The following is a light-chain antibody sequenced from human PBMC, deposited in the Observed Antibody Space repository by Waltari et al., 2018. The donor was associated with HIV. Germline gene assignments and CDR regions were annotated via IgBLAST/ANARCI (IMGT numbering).Light chain of an antibody. Sequence: DVQMTHSPSTLSAGVGDNVPITCRASQILNNWLAWSQHKPGKPPTLLIYKASYLESGVPSRFSGSVSGADFTLIIDGRQPDDFATYYCQQYNSHSYAFGQGTKVDVK. CDR1: QILNNW. V-gene: IGKV1-5*03. J-gene: IGKJ2*01. CDR3: QQYNSHSYA. CDR2: KAS.